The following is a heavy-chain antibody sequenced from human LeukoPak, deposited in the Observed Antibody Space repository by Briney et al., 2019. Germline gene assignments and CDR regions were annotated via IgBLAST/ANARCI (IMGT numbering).Heavy chain of an antibody. Sequence: SETLSLTCAVYGENFSIYFYSWIRQPPGKGLEWIGEINHGGSTNYNPSLKSRVTISIDTSKSQFSLKLNSVTAADTAVYYCARHYSPIDYWGQGTLVTVSS. V-gene: IGHV4-34*01. D-gene: IGHD2-15*01. CDR1: GENFSIYF. CDR3: ARHYSPIDY. CDR2: INHGGST. J-gene: IGHJ4*02.